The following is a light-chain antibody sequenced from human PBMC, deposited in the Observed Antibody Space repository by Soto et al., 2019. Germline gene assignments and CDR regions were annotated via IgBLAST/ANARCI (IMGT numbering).Light chain of an antibody. V-gene: IGLV1-51*01. CDR1: SSNIGNNY. CDR3: LSHTGSRTL. CDR2: DNN. Sequence: QSVLTQPPSVSAAPGQKVTISCSGSSSNIGNNYVSWYQQLPGTAPKLLIYDNNKRPSGIPDRFSGSKSGTSATLGITGLQTGDEADYYCLSHTGSRTLFGGGTKLTVL. J-gene: IGLJ3*02.